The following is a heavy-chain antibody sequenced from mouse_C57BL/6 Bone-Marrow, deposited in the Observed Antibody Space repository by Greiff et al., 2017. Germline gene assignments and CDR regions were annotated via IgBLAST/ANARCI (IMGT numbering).Heavy chain of an antibody. CDR2: INPNNGGT. J-gene: IGHJ3*01. D-gene: IGHD2-3*01. CDR3: AISGDGYYPWFAY. CDR1: GYTFTDYY. Sequence: EVQLQQSGPELVKPGASVKISCKASGYTFTDYYMNWVKQSHGKSLEWIGDINPNNGGTSYNQKFKGKATLTVDKSSSTAYMELRSLTSEDPAVYYCAISGDGYYPWFAYWGQGPLVTVSA. V-gene: IGHV1-26*01.